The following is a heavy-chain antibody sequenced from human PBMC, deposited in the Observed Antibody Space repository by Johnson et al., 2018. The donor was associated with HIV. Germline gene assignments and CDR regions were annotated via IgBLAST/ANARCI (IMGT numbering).Heavy chain of an antibody. CDR3: ANLGDYSGNNGFDI. Sequence: QVQLVESGGGVVQPGRSLRLSCAASGYTFSSYGMHWVRQAPGKGLEWVAVISYDGSNKYYAESVQGRFTISRANSKNTMYLQMNSLRTEDTAVYYCANLGDYSGNNGFDIWGQGTMVTVSS. D-gene: IGHD4-23*01. CDR1: GYTFSSYG. CDR2: ISYDGSNK. V-gene: IGHV3-30*18. J-gene: IGHJ3*02.